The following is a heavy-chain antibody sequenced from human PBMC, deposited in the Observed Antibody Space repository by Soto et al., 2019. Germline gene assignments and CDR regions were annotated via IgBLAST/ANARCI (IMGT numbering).Heavy chain of an antibody. CDR2: IYYSGST. Sequence: PSDTLSLTCTFSGCSISSSSYYWGWIRQPPGKGLEWIGSIYYSGSTYYNPSLKSRVTISVDTSKNQFSLKLSSVTAADTAVYYCASRHIDSYYNYYYGMDVWGQGTTVTVSS. CDR1: GCSISSSSYY. CDR3: ASRHIDSYYNYYYGMDV. V-gene: IGHV4-39*01. D-gene: IGHD3-10*01. J-gene: IGHJ6*02.